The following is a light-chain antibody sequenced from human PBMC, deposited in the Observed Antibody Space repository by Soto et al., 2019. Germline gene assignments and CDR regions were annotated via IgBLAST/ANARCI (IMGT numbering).Light chain of an antibody. CDR1: SSDVGSYNL. CDR2: EGS. CDR3: CSYAGSSTFFYV. Sequence: QSALTHPASVSGSPGQSITISCTGSSSDVGSYNLVSWYQQHPGKAPKLMIYEGSKRPSGVSNRSSGSKSGNTASLTISGPQAEDAADYYCCSYAGSSTFFYVLGTGTKVTVL. V-gene: IGLV2-23*03. J-gene: IGLJ1*01.